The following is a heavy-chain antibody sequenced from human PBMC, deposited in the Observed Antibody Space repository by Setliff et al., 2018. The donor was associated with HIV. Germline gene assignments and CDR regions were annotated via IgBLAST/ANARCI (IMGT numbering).Heavy chain of an antibody. V-gene: IGHV1-3*01. J-gene: IGHJ3*02. Sequence: ASVKVSCKASGYIFTSHAMHWVRQAPGQRLEWMGWINGGNGNTKYSQNFQGRVTITRDTSASTAYMELSSLRSEDTAVYYCARDGGYCGTISCSIQGFDIWGQGTMVTVSS. D-gene: IGHD2-2*01. CDR2: INGGNGNT. CDR3: ARDGGYCGTISCSIQGFDI. CDR1: GYIFTSHA.